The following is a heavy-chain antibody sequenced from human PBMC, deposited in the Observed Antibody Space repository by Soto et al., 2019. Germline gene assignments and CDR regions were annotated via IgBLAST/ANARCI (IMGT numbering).Heavy chain of an antibody. V-gene: IGHV1-46*01. D-gene: IGHD5-12*01. Sequence: QVHLVQSGAEVKKPGASVKVSCKASGYTFTNYWMHWVRQAPGQGLEWMGIINPSDGGTSYATKFQGSVTMARDTSTGTVYVELSSLRSEDTAVYYCARVGIVAAKGYYDYWGQGTLVTVSS. J-gene: IGHJ4*02. CDR3: ARVGIVAAKGYYDY. CDR2: INPSDGGT. CDR1: GYTFTNYW.